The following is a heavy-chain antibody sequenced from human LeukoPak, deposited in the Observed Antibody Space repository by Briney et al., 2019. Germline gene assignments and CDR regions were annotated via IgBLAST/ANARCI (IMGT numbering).Heavy chain of an antibody. J-gene: IGHJ4*02. CDR1: GFTFSSYG. V-gene: IGHV3-30*02. Sequence: GGSLRLSCAASGFTFSSYGMHWVRQAPGKGLEWAAFIRYDGSNKYYADSVKGRFTISRDNSKNTLYLQMNSLRAEDTAVYYCAKDRDSSGWYYFDYWGQGTLVTASS. CDR2: IRYDGSNK. CDR3: AKDRDSSGWYYFDY. D-gene: IGHD6-19*01.